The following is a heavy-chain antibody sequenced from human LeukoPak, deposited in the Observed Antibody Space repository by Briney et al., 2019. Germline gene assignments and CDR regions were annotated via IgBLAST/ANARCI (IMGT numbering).Heavy chain of an antibody. V-gene: IGHV1-18*01. CDR3: ASLTIFGVVHAFDI. CDR1: GYTFTSYG. Sequence: ASVKVSCTASGYTFTSYGISWVRQAPGQGLEWMGWISAYNGNTNYAQKLQGRVTMTTDTSTSTAYMELRSLRSDDTAVYYCASLTIFGVVHAFDIWGQGTMVTVSS. D-gene: IGHD3-3*01. CDR2: ISAYNGNT. J-gene: IGHJ3*02.